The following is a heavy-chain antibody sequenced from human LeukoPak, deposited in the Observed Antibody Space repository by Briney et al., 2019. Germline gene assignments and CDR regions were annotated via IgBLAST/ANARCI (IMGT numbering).Heavy chain of an antibody. Sequence: PSETLSLTCTISGDSTNTYFWSWIRQPPGKGPDWIGYIYYTGTTNYNPSLKSRVTISMDTSKNQFSLKVSSVTAADTGVYYCASKSTDHGELRFDYWGQGTLVTVSS. V-gene: IGHV4-59*01. D-gene: IGHD4-17*01. CDR2: IYYTGTT. CDR3: ASKSTDHGELRFDY. J-gene: IGHJ4*02. CDR1: GDSTNTYF.